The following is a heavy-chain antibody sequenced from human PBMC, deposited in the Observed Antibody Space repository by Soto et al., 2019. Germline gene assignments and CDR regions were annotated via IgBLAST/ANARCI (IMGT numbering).Heavy chain of an antibody. Sequence: SETLSLTCTVSCGSISSYYWSWIRQPPGKGLEWIGYIYYSGSTNYNPSLKSRVTISVDTSKNQFSLKLSSVTAADTAVYYCARDGSSNQRDDAFDIWGQGTMVTV. CDR2: IYYSGST. CDR3: ARDGSSNQRDDAFDI. CDR1: CGSISSYY. V-gene: IGHV4-59*01. J-gene: IGHJ3*02. D-gene: IGHD6-13*01.